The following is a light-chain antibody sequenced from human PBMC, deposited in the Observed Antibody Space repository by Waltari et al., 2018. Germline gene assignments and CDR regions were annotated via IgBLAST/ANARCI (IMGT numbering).Light chain of an antibody. CDR3: QSYDSSLSGSGV. CDR2: GNS. J-gene: IGLJ2*01. Sequence: QSVLTQPPSVSGAPGQRVTLSCTGSSSNIGAGYDVHWYQQLPGTAPKLLLYGNSNRPSGVPDRFSGSKSGTSASLAITGLQAEDEADYYCQSYDSSLSGSGVFGGGTKLTVL. V-gene: IGLV1-40*01. CDR1: SSNIGAGYD.